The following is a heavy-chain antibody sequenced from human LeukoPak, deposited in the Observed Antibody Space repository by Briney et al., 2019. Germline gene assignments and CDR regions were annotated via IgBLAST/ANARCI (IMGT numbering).Heavy chain of an antibody. CDR2: INGDGSSI. V-gene: IGHV3-74*01. CDR1: GFTCSSYL. J-gene: IGHJ4*02. CDR3: ARDDY. Sequence: QAGGSLRVSCAASGFTCSSYLMHWVRQAPGKGLVWVSRINGDGSSIIYADSVKGRFTISRDNAKNTLYLQMNSLRAEDTAVFCCARDDYWGQAT.